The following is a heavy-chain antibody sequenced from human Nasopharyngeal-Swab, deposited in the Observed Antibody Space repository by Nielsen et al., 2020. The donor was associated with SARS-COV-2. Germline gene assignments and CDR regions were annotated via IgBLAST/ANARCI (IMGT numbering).Heavy chain of an antibody. D-gene: IGHD3-10*01. CDR2: IKHDGSQK. CDR1: GFTFSSYA. J-gene: IGHJ6*02. V-gene: IGHV3-7*03. CDR3: ARDQIGTTMIREVLKRYYYGMDV. Sequence: GESLKISCAASGFTFSSYAMSWVRQAPGKGLEWVANIKHDGSQKCYVDSVKGRFSISRDNGKNSLDLQMNSLGVDDTAVYYCARDQIGTTMIREVLKRYYYGMDVWGQGTTVTVSS.